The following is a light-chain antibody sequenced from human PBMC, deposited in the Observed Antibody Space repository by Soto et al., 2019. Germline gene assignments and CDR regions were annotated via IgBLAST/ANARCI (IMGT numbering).Light chain of an antibody. J-gene: IGKJ3*01. V-gene: IGKV4-1*01. CDR3: QQYYSTPFT. Sequence: DIVMTQFPDSLAVSLGERATIDCKSSQSVLHSSNNKDYVAWYQQKAGQPLKLLIYWASTRESGVPDRFSGSGSGTDFTLTISSLQAEDVAVYYSQQYYSTPFTFGPGTKVDIK. CDR1: QSVLHSSNNKDY. CDR2: WAS.